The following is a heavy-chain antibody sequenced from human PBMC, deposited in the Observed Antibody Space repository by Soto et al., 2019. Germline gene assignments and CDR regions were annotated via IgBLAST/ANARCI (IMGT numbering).Heavy chain of an antibody. J-gene: IGHJ6*02. CDR2: ISSDGTTI. CDR1: AFTFSDYY. CDR3: AKGYSYGTYYYYGMDV. V-gene: IGHV3-11*01. D-gene: IGHD5-18*01. Sequence: QVQLVESGGGLVKPGGSLRLSCAASAFTFSDYYMSWIRQAPGKGLEWVSYISSDGTTIYYADSVKGRFTLSRDNARNSLYLQMNSLRAEDTAVYYCAKGYSYGTYYYYGMDVWGQGTTVAVSS.